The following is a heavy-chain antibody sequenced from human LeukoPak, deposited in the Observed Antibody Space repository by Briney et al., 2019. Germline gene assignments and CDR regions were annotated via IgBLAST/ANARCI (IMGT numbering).Heavy chain of an antibody. Sequence: SETLSLTCTVSGDSINSDYWSWIRQPPGKGLEWIGFIYYSGSTNYNPSLKSRVTISVDTSKKQFSLKLSSVTAADTAVYYCARRSMVRTVGYYYGMDVWGQGTTVTVSS. CDR3: ARRSMVRTVGYYYGMDV. CDR1: GDSINSDY. CDR2: IYYSGST. D-gene: IGHD4/OR15-4a*01. V-gene: IGHV4-59*08. J-gene: IGHJ6*02.